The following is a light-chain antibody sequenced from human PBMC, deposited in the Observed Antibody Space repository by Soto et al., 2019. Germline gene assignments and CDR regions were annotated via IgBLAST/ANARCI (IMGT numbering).Light chain of an antibody. V-gene: IGKV3-20*01. Sequence: EIELTQSPGTLSLSPGERATISCRASQSINNRYLAWYQQKPGQAPRLLIYGASSRATGIPDRFIGSGSGTDFTLTISRLEPEDFAVYYCQQFGSSPGFTFGPGTKVDIK. CDR2: GAS. CDR1: QSINNRY. J-gene: IGKJ3*01. CDR3: QQFGSSPGFT.